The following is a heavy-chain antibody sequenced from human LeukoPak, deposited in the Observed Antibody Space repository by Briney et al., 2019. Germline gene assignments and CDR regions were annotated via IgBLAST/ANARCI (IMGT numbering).Heavy chain of an antibody. Sequence: GGSLRLSCAASGFTFSNAWMSWVRQAPGKGLEWVGRIKSKTDGGTTDYAAPVKGRLTISRDDSKTTLFLQMNSLKTEDTAVYYCTTGLCSSTSCPYYYYYYYMDVWGKGTTVTVSS. V-gene: IGHV3-15*01. CDR1: GFTFSNAW. CDR2: IKSKTDGGTT. CDR3: TTGLCSSTSCPYYYYYYYMDV. J-gene: IGHJ6*03. D-gene: IGHD2-2*01.